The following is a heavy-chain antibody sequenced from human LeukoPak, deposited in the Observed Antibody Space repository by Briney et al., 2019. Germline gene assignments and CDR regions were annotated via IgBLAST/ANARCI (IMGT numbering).Heavy chain of an antibody. CDR3: TKRVKYGGTWDHFAD. CDR2: VNADGGNT. Sequence: GGSLRLSCAASGFTFDNYRMSWVSQDPGKWMEWVSTVNADGGNTYYADSVKGRFTISRDNSKSTLILQMNSLRVEDTALYYCTKRVKYGGTWDHFADWGQGTLVTVSS. J-gene: IGHJ4*02. D-gene: IGHD1-26*01. CDR1: GFTFDNYR. V-gene: IGHV3-23*01.